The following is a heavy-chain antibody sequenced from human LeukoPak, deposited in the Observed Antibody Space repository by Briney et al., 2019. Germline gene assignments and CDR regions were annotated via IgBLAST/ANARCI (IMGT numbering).Heavy chain of an antibody. CDR1: GGSISSYY. CDR3: ARFGNYCYGMDV. V-gene: IGHV4-59*01. CDR2: IYYSGST. J-gene: IGHJ6*02. D-gene: IGHD3-10*01. Sequence: SETLSLTCTVSGGSISSYYWSWIRQPPGKGLEWIGYIYYSGSTNYNPSLKSRVTISVDTSKNQFSLKLSSVTAADTAVYYCARFGNYCYGMDVWGQGTTVTVSS.